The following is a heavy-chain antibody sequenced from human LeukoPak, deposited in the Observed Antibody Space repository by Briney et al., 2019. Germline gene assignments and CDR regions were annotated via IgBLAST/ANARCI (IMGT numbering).Heavy chain of an antibody. D-gene: IGHD2/OR15-2a*01. J-gene: IGHJ4*02. V-gene: IGHV4-31*03. CDR3: ARSSLRLIFFDY. Sequence: PSETLSLTCTVSGGSISSDGYYWNWIRQHPGKGLEWIGYIYYTGSTYYNPSLKSRLTISVDMSKNQFSLKLSSVTAADTAVYYCARSSLRLIFFDYWGQGTLVTVSS. CDR1: GGSISSDGYY. CDR2: IYYTGST.